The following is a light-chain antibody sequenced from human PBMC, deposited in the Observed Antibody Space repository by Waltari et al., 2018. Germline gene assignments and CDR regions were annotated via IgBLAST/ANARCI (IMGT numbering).Light chain of an antibody. Sequence: QSVLTQPPSASGTPGQTVTISCSGRSSTIGSNPVNWYQQLPGTAPKLLIYSNIQRPSGVPDRISGSKSGTSASLAISGLQSEDEGDYYCAAWDDSLNGLYVFGTGTKVTVL. CDR3: AAWDDSLNGLYV. V-gene: IGLV1-44*01. J-gene: IGLJ1*01. CDR2: SNI. CDR1: SSTIGSNP.